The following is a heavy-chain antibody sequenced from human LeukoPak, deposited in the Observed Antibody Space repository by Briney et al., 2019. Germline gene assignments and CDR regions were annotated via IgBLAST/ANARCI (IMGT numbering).Heavy chain of an antibody. CDR1: GGTFSSYT. Sequence: SVKVSCKASGGTFSSYTISWVRQAPGQGLEWMGRIIPILGIANYAQKFQGRVTITADKSTSTAYMELSSLRSEDTAVYYCATAAEIRSFDYWGQGTLVTVSS. CDR2: IIPILGIA. D-gene: IGHD3-10*01. J-gene: IGHJ4*02. CDR3: ATAAEIRSFDY. V-gene: IGHV1-69*02.